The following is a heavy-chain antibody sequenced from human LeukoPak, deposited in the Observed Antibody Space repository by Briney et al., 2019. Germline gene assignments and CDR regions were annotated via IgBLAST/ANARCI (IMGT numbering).Heavy chain of an antibody. CDR2: IIPIFGTA. Sequence: ASVKVSCKASGYTFTSYGISWVRQAPGQGLEWMGGIIPIFGTANYAQKFQGRVTITVDESTSTAYMELSSLRSEDTAVYYCARGPGYYDSSGYSDYWGQGTLVTVSS. V-gene: IGHV1-69*13. D-gene: IGHD3-22*01. J-gene: IGHJ4*02. CDR3: ARGPGYYDSSGYSDY. CDR1: GYTFTSYG.